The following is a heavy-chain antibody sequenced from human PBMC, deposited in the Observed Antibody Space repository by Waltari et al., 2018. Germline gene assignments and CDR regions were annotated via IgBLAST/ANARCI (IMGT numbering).Heavy chain of an antibody. Sequence: QVQLQQWGAGLLKPSETLSLTCAVYGGSFSGYYWSWIRQPPGKGLEWIGEINHSGSTNYNPSLKSRVTISVDTSMNQFSLKLSSVTAADTVVYYCARSSLRGPFDYWGQGTLVTVSS. J-gene: IGHJ4*02. V-gene: IGHV4-34*01. CDR2: INHSGST. D-gene: IGHD2-15*01. CDR3: ARSSLRGPFDY. CDR1: GGSFSGYY.